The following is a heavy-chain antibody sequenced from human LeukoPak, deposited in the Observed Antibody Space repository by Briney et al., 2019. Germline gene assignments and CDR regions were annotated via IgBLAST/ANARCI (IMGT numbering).Heavy chain of an antibody. CDR2: INGDGSPT. V-gene: IGHV3-74*03. Sequence: GGSLRLSCTASIFTFSTYWINWVRQSPGKGLVWVALINGDGSPTTHAYSVKGRFSISRDNAKNTAYLQMNSLRDEDTAVYFCARDYAGSPDYWGQGTLVTVSA. J-gene: IGHJ4*02. CDR1: IFTFSTYW. CDR3: ARDYAGSPDY. D-gene: IGHD3-10*01.